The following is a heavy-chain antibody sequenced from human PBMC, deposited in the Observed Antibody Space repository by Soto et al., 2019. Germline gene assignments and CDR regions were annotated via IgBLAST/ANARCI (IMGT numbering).Heavy chain of an antibody. Sequence: SETLSLTCAVYGGSFSGYYWSWIRQPPGKGLEWIGESNHSGSTNYNPSLKSRVTISVDTSKNQFSLKLSSVTAADTAVYYCSRGSIVVVPAVAGGMDVWGQGTTVTVFS. D-gene: IGHD2-2*01. J-gene: IGHJ6*02. CDR3: SRGSIVVVPAVAGGMDV. V-gene: IGHV4-34*01. CDR1: GGSFSGYY. CDR2: SNHSGST.